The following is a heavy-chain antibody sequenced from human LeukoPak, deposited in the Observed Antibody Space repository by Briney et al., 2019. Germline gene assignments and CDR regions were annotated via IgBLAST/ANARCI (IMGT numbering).Heavy chain of an antibody. Sequence: GGSLRLSCAASGFTFSSYWMSWVRQAPGKGLEWVANIKQDGSEKYYVDSVKGRFTISRDNAKNSLYLQMDSLRAEDTAVYYCARALVGGYYYGMDVWGQGTTVTVSS. CDR3: ARALVGGYYYGMDV. V-gene: IGHV3-7*05. D-gene: IGHD2-15*01. CDR2: IKQDGSEK. CDR1: GFTFSSYW. J-gene: IGHJ6*02.